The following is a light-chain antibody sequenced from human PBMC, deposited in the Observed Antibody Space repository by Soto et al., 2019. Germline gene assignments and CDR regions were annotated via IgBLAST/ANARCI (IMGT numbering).Light chain of an antibody. CDR2: GAS. CDR3: QVRTNGSIA. J-gene: IGKJ5*01. Sequence: EIVLPQSPDTLSLSPRERATLSCGASQSVGSHVAWYQQKHGQAPRTLIYGASSRATGIPDRFSVSGSGTDFPLTLNPLEPEDFAVHYCQVRTNGSIALSRGTRLEIK. CDR1: QSVGSH. V-gene: IGKV3-11*01.